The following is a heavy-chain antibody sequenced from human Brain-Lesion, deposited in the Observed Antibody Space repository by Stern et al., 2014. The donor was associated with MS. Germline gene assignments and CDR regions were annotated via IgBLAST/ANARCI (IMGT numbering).Heavy chain of an antibody. CDR2: IYYSGNT. CDR1: GGSVSSTSYA. J-gene: IGHJ5*02. Sequence: VQLVESGPGLVKPSETLSLTCTVAGGSVSSTSYAWAWIRQPPGKGLEWIGTIYYSGNTYYSPSLKSRLTLSLDTSKNQFSLQLRLVTAADTAVYYCAGEEDIRYCSGGSCTGNWFDPWGKGTLVTVSS. V-gene: IGHV4-39*01. CDR3: AGEEDIRYCSGGSCTGNWFDP. D-gene: IGHD2-15*01.